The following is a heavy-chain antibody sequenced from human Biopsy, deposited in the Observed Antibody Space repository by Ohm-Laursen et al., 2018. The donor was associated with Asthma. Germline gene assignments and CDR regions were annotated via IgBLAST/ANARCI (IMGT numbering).Heavy chain of an antibody. D-gene: IGHD6-6*01. CDR2: IFFDGSNK. CDR1: GFTFHNYV. J-gene: IGHJ4*02. V-gene: IGHV3-30-3*01. Sequence: SLRLSCAASGFTFHNYVMHWVRQAPGKRLEWVAGIFFDGSNKYYADSVKGRFTISRDNSKDTLYLQVNSLRGDDTAVYYCARGKTWGRSYYFDYWGQGTLVTVSS. CDR3: ARGKTWGRSYYFDY.